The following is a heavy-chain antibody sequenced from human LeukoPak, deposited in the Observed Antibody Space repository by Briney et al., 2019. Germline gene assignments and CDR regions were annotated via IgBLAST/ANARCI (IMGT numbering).Heavy chain of an antibody. CDR2: IYYSGST. Sequence: PSETLSLTCTVSGGSISSGGYYWSWIRQHPGKGLEWIGYIYYSGSTYYNPSLKSRVTISVDTSKNQFSLKLSSVTAADTAVYYCARAGGFFAPFGYWGQGTLVTVSS. J-gene: IGHJ4*02. CDR3: ARAGGFFAPFGY. D-gene: IGHD3-16*01. V-gene: IGHV4-31*03. CDR1: GGSISSGGYY.